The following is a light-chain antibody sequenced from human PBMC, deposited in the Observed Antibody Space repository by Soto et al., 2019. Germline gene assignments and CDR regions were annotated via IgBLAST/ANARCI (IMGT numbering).Light chain of an antibody. Sequence: VVIQSPYNRRVSPGERATLTCRASQSVGSNLAWYQQKPGQAPRLLIYSVSTRATGIPARFSGSGSGTEFTLSSSSLQSEDFAVYYCQQYNNWSFGQGTRVEIK. V-gene: IGKV3-15*01. J-gene: IGKJ5*01. CDR1: QSVGSN. CDR3: QQYNNWS. CDR2: SVS.